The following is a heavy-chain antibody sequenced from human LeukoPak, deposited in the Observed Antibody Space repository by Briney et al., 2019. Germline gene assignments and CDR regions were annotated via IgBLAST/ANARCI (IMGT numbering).Heavy chain of an antibody. CDR2: TNHSGST. D-gene: IGHD4-23*01. V-gene: IGHV4-34*01. CDR3: AKGGRNSEHYYDY. Sequence: SETLSLTCAVYGGSFSGYYWSWIRQPPGKGLEWIGETNHSGSTNYNPSLKSRVTISVDTSKNQFSLKLSSVTAADTAVYYGAKGGRNSEHYYDYWGQGTLVTVSS. CDR1: GGSFSGYY. J-gene: IGHJ4*02.